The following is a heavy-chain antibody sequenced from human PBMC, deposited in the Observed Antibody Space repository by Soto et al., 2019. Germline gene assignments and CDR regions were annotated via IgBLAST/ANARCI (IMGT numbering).Heavy chain of an antibody. CDR2: IFYSGST. J-gene: IGHJ5*02. V-gene: IGHV4-61*01. Sequence: PSETLSLTCSVSGGSVNSGIYYWSWIRQPPGKGLEWIGYIFYSGSTTYNPSLKSRVTISVDTSKNQFSLKLSSVTAADTAVYYCARRITMIANNWFDPWGQGTLVTVYS. CDR3: ARRITMIANNWFDP. D-gene: IGHD3-22*01. CDR1: GGSVNSGIYY.